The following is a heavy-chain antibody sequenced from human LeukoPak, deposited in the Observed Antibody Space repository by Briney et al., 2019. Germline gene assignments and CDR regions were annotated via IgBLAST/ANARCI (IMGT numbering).Heavy chain of an antibody. J-gene: IGHJ3*02. V-gene: IGHV1-2*02. CDR3: ARDILTDDAFDI. CDR1: GYTFTGYF. Sequence: ASVKVSIKASGYTFTGYFMHWVRQAPGQGLEWMGWINPNSGGTNYAQKFQGRVTMTRDTSISTAYMELSRLTSDDTAVYYCARDILTDDAFDIWGQGTMVTVSS. D-gene: IGHD7-27*01. CDR2: INPNSGGT.